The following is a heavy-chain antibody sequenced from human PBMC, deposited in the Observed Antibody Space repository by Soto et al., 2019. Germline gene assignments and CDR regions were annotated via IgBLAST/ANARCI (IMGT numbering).Heavy chain of an antibody. CDR3: ASISGGNYFDY. D-gene: IGHD2-15*01. CDR1: GGTFSSYA. J-gene: IGHJ4*02. Sequence: ASVKVSCKASGGTFSSYAISWGRQAPGQGLEWMGGIIPIFGTANYAQKFQGRVTITADESTSTAYMEMISLRSEDTAVYYCASISGGNYFDYWGQGTLVTVSS. V-gene: IGHV1-69*13. CDR2: IIPIFGTA.